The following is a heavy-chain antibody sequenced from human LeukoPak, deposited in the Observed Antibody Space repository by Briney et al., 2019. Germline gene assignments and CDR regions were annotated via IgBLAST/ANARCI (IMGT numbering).Heavy chain of an antibody. J-gene: IGHJ4*02. CDR3: ARAFQYGSGTYPYSL. V-gene: IGHV3-66*01. CDR2: LYSGGST. CDR1: GFTASNND. Sequence: GGSLRLSCAASGFTASNNDMTWFRQAPGKGLQWVSGLYSGGSTTYADSVKGRFSISRDNLKNTLYLQMNSLRAEDTAVYYCARAFQYGSGTYPYSLWGQGTLVTVSS. D-gene: IGHD3-10*01.